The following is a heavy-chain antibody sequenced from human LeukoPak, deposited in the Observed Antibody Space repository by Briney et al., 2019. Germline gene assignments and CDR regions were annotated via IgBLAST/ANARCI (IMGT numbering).Heavy chain of an antibody. CDR2: ISGSGGST. D-gene: IGHD2-2*01. V-gene: IGHV3-23*01. J-gene: IGHJ6*04. Sequence: PGGSLRLSCAASGFTFSSYAMSWVRQAPGKGLEWVSAISGSGGSTDYADSVKGRFTISRDNSKNTLYLQMNSLRAEDTAVYYCAKAEGNYCSSTSCYDYYYCGMDGWGKGPTVTVSS. CDR1: GFTFSSYA. CDR3: AKAEGNYCSSTSCYDYYYCGMDG.